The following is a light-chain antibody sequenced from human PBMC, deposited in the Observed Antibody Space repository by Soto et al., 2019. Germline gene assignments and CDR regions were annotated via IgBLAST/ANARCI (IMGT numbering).Light chain of an antibody. CDR2: SND. V-gene: IGLV1-44*01. CDR3: AAWDDSLNGLV. CDR1: SSNIGGNN. J-gene: IGLJ1*01. Sequence: QSVLTQPPSASGTPGQRVTISCSGSSSNIGGNNVDWYQHLPATAPKLLIYSNDHRPSAVPDRFSGSKSGTSASLAISGLQSEDEADDYCAAWDDSLNGLVFGTGTKLTVL.